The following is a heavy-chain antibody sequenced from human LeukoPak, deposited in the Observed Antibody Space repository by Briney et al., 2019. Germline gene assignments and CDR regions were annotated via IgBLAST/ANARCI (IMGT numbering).Heavy chain of an antibody. Sequence: SATLAHTSTAPGGSISSSSNYWGWIRHPPVKQLEWIGNMDHIEITHYHPFLKSLIPASVDTSKSQFSLELRSVTASDTGVYYCARSGYSAIWYRGGFDIGGQGTMVSVFS. CDR3: ARSGYSAIWYRGGFDI. V-gene: IGHV4-39*01. J-gene: IGHJ3*02. D-gene: IGHD6-13*01. CDR1: GGSISSSSNY. CDR2: MDHIEIT.